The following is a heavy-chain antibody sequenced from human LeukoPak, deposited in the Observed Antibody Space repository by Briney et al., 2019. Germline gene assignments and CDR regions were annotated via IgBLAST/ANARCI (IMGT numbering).Heavy chain of an antibody. Sequence: SETLSLTCTVSGGSISSGDYYWSWIRQPPGKGLEWIGYIYYSGSTYYNPSLKSRVTISVDTSKNQFSLKLSSVTAADTAVYYCAWYYDSSGYYDYWGQGTLVTVSS. CDR1: GGSISSGDYY. J-gene: IGHJ4*02. V-gene: IGHV4-30-4*01. CDR3: AWYYDSSGYYDY. D-gene: IGHD3-22*01. CDR2: IYYSGST.